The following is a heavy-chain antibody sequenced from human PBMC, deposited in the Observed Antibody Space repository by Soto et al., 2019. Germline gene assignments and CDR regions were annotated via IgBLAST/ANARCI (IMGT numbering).Heavy chain of an antibody. V-gene: IGHV5-10-1*01. CDR1: GYIIKNYW. D-gene: IGHD3-22*01. CDR2: IDPSDSQT. CDR3: ARQIYDSDTGPNFQYYFDS. Sequence: PGESLKISCKASGYIIKNYWIGWVRQKPGKGLEWMGRIDPSDSQTYYSPSFRGHVTISVTKSITTVFLQWSSLRASDTAMYYCARQIYDSDTGPNFQYYFDSWGQGTRVTVSS. J-gene: IGHJ4*02.